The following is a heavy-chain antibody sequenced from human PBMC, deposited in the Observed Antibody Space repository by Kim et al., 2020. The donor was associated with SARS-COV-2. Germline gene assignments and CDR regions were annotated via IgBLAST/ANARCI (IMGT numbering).Heavy chain of an antibody. Sequence: SETLSLTCAVYGGSFSGYYWSWIRQPPGKGLEWIGEINHSGSTNYNPSLKSRVTISVDTSKNQFSLKLSSVTAADTAVYYCARVHNYYGSGSYYYWGQGTLVTVSS. CDR2: INHSGST. J-gene: IGHJ4*02. V-gene: IGHV4-34*01. CDR1: GGSFSGYY. CDR3: ARVHNYYGSGSYYY. D-gene: IGHD3-10*01.